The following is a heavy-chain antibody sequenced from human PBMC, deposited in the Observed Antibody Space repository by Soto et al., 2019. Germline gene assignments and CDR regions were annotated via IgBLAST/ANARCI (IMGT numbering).Heavy chain of an antibody. CDR2: INPKSGGT. CDR1: GSSFTDYH. Sequence: ASVKVSCKAPGSSFTDYHIHWVRQAPGQGLEWLGRINPKSGGTSTAQKFQGWVTMTTDTSISTASMELTRLTSHDTAIYYCARGDSTDCSNGVCSFFYNHDMDVWGQGTTVTVSS. V-gene: IGHV1-2*04. D-gene: IGHD2-8*01. J-gene: IGHJ6*02. CDR3: ARGDSTDCSNGVCSFFYNHDMDV.